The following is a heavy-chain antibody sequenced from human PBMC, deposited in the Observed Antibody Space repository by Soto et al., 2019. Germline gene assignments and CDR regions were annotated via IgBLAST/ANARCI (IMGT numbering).Heavy chain of an antibody. J-gene: IGHJ4*02. CDR1: GGSISGGKW. CDR3: SRNGDWNFDY. D-gene: IGHD4-17*01. V-gene: IGHV4-4*02. CDR2: ISHSGST. Sequence: QVQLQESGPGLVKPSGTLSLTCGVSGGSISGGKWWSWVRQSPGKGLEWIGEISHSGSTRYNPSLKSRVTRSVDNSKNHFSLKLTSVTAADTAVYYCSRNGDWNFDYWGQGTLVTVSS.